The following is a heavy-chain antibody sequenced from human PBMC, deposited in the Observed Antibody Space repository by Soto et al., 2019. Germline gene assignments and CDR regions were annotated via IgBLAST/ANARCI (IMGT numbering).Heavy chain of an antibody. Sequence: GGSLRLSCAASGFTFSSYAMSWVRQAPGKGLEWVSAISGSGGSTYYADSVKGRFTISRDNSKNTLYLQMNSLRAEDTAVYYCAKDRAYGFWSGPSNWFDPWGQGTLVTVSS. D-gene: IGHD3-3*01. CDR1: GFTFSSYA. J-gene: IGHJ5*02. V-gene: IGHV3-23*01. CDR3: AKDRAYGFWSGPSNWFDP. CDR2: ISGSGGST.